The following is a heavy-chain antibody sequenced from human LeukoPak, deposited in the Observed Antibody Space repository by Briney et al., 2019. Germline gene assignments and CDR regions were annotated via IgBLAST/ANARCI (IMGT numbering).Heavy chain of an antibody. CDR2: LSRSGTTI. CDR1: GFTFNSCS. V-gene: IGHV3-48*01. CDR3: ARIWDGYSGSDY. D-gene: IGHD1-26*01. J-gene: IGHJ4*02. Sequence: GGSLRLSCAVSGFTFNSCSMKWVRQAPGKGLEWISYLSRSGTTIYYAASVEGRFTISRDNAKNSLYLQMNSLRADDTAVYYCARIWDGYSGSDYWGQGTLVTVSS.